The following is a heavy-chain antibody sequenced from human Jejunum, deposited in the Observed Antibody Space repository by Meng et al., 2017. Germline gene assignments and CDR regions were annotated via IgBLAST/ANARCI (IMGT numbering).Heavy chain of an antibody. CDR2: INHSGST. Sequence: QWQLQRWAAGGLMPPASRSLTCVVSGGSFSDYCWSWIRQPPGKGLEWMGEINHSGSTNYNPSLESRATRSVDTSQNNLSLKLSSVTAPDSAVYYCARGPSTMAHDIDYWGQGTLVTVSS. CDR3: ARGPSTMAHDIDY. CDR1: GGSFSDYC. V-gene: IGHV4-34*01. D-gene: IGHD1-1*01. J-gene: IGHJ4*02.